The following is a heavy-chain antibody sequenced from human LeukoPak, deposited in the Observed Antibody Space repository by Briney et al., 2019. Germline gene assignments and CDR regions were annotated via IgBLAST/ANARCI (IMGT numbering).Heavy chain of an antibody. V-gene: IGHV4-39*07. J-gene: IGHJ4*02. CDR1: GGSISSSSYH. D-gene: IGHD3-22*01. CDR2: IYYSGST. CDR3: ARLVRTYYYDSSGYYWDY. Sequence: AETLSLTCTVSGGSISSSSYHWGWIRQPPGKGLEWIGTIYYSGSTYYNPSLKSRVTISVDTSKNQFSLKLSSVTAADTAVYYCARLVRTYYYDSSGYYWDYWGQGTLVTVSS.